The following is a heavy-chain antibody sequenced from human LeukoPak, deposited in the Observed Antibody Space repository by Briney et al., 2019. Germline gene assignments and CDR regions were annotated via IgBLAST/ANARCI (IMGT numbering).Heavy chain of an antibody. V-gene: IGHV3-30*02. CDR3: ARTYDSSGSVPPDYFDY. CDR1: GFTFSSYG. CDR2: IRYDGSNK. D-gene: IGHD3-22*01. J-gene: IGHJ4*02. Sequence: GGSLRLSCAASGFTFSSYGMHWVRQAPGKGLEWVAFIRYDGSNKYYADSVKGRFTISRDNSKNTLYLQMNSLRAEDTAVYYCARTYDSSGSVPPDYFDYWGQGTLVTVSS.